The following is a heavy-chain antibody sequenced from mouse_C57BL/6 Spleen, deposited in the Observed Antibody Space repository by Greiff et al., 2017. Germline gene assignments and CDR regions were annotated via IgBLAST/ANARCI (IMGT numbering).Heavy chain of an antibody. J-gene: IGHJ2*01. V-gene: IGHV1-61*01. CDR1: GYTFTSYW. CDR3: ARGGDYARDY. CDR2: IYPSDSET. D-gene: IGHD2-13*01. Sequence: QVQLQQPGAELVRPGSSVKLSCKASGYTFTSYWMAWVKQRPGQGLEWIGNIYPSDSETHYNQKFKDKATLTVDKSSSTAYMQLSSLTSEDSAVYYCARGGDYARDYWGQGTTLTVSS.